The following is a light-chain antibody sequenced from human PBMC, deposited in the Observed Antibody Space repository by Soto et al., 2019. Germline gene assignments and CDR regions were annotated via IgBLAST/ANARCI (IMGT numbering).Light chain of an antibody. CDR2: KAS. CDR1: QSISSW. J-gene: IGKJ1*01. Sequence: DIQMTQSPSTLSASVGDRVTNTCRASQSISSWLAWYQQKPGKAPKLLIYKASSLESGVPSRFSGSGSGTEFTLTISSLQPDDFATYYCQQYYSHRRTFGQGTKVEI. CDR3: QQYYSHRRT. V-gene: IGKV1-5*03.